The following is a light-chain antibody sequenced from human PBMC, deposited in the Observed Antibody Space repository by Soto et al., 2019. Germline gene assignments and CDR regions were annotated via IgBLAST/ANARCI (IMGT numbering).Light chain of an antibody. Sequence: SYTLTQPPSVSAAPGQTASIACGGERIGSKSVHWYQQKAGQAPVLVVYDDSDRPSGIPERFSGSNSQSTATLTISRVEAGDEADYFCQVWDSSTDHAVFGGGTKLTVL. CDR1: RIGSKS. V-gene: IGLV3-21*02. CDR3: QVWDSSTDHAV. J-gene: IGLJ2*01. CDR2: DDS.